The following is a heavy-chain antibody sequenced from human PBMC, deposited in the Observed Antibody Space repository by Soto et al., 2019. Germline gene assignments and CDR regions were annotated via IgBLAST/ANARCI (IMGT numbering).Heavy chain of an antibody. J-gene: IGHJ4*02. CDR3: AKDREDRYFDWLLSSGGRYYFDY. CDR1: GFTFSSYA. D-gene: IGHD3-9*01. CDR2: ISGSGGST. V-gene: IGHV3-23*01. Sequence: GGSLRLSCAASGFTFSSYAMSWVRQAPGKGLEWVSAISGSGGSTYYADSVKGRFTISRDNSKNTLYLQMNSLRAEDTAVYYCAKDREDRYFDWLLSSGGRYYFDYWGQGTLVTVSS.